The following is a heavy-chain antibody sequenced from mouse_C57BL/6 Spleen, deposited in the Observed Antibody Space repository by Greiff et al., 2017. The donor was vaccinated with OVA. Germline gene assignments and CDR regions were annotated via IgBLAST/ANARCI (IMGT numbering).Heavy chain of an antibody. D-gene: IGHD2-1*01. CDR3: ARDRFYGNYWYFDV. V-gene: IGHV5-16*01. Sequence: EVKVEESEGGLVQPGSSMKLSCTASGFTFSDYYMAWVRQVPEKGLEWVANINYDGSSTYYLDSLKSRFIISRDNAKNILYLQMSSLKSEDTATYYCARDRFYGNYWYFDVWGTGTTVTVSS. CDR2: INYDGSST. CDR1: GFTFSDYY. J-gene: IGHJ1*03.